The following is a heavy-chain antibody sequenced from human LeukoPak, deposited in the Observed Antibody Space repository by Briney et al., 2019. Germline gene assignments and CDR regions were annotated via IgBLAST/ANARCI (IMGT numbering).Heavy chain of an antibody. Sequence: PGGSLRLSCAASGFTFSSYDMHWVRQAPGKGLELVTVISYDGSNKYYGDSVKGRFTISRDNAKNTLYLQMNSLRAEDTAVYFCARDHGYGGRFDFDYWGQGTLVTVSS. V-gene: IGHV3-30*03. D-gene: IGHD4-23*01. CDR3: ARDHGYGGRFDFDY. J-gene: IGHJ4*02. CDR1: GFTFSSYD. CDR2: ISYDGSNK.